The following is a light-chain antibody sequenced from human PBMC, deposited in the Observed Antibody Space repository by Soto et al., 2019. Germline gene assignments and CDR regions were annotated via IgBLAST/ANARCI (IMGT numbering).Light chain of an antibody. J-gene: IGLJ2*01. V-gene: IGLV2-23*03. CDR3: CSYAGSSTFG. CDR1: SSDVGSYNL. Sequence: QSVLTQPASVSGSPGQSITISCTGTSSDVGSYNLVSWYQQHPGKAPKLMIYEGSKRPSGVSNRFSGSKSGNTASLTISGLQDEDEADYYCCSYAGSSTFGFGGGTKLTVL. CDR2: EGS.